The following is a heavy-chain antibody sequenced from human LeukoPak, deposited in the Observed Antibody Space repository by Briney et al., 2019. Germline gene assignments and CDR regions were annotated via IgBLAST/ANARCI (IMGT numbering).Heavy chain of an antibody. V-gene: IGHV4-39*07. CDR3: ARGNYYDSSGYSLHNWFDP. Sequence: TSETLSLTCTVSGGSISSSSYYWGWIRQPPGKGLEWIGSMYYSGSTYYNPSLKSRVTISVDTSKNQFSLKLSSVTAADTAVYYCARGNYYDSSGYSLHNWFDPWGQGTLVTVSS. CDR1: GGSISSSSYY. CDR2: MYYSGST. J-gene: IGHJ5*02. D-gene: IGHD3-22*01.